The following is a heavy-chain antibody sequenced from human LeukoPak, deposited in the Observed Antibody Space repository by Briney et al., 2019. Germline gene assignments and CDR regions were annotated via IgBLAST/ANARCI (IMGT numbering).Heavy chain of an antibody. CDR1: GYTLTELS. Sequence: GASVKVSCKVSGYTLTELSMHWVRQAPGKGLEWMGGFDPEDGETIYAQKFQGRVTMTEDTSTDTAYMELSSLRSEDTAVYYCATDPKYYYDREEGFDPWGQGTLVTVSS. CDR2: FDPEDGET. CDR3: ATDPKYYYDREEGFDP. V-gene: IGHV1-24*01. D-gene: IGHD3-22*01. J-gene: IGHJ5*02.